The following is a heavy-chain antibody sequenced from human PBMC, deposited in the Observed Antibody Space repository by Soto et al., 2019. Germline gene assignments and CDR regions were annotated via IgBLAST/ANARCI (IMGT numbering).Heavy chain of an antibody. CDR2: ISDSGGSQ. V-gene: IGHV3-23*01. CDR3: VKDYGRHSGDGMHI. Sequence: EVQLLESGGALVQPGGSLRLSCAASGFTFSDYAMSWVRQAPGKGLDWVSGISDSGGSQYYADSVKGRFTISRDNSKNTLFLAMNSLRAEDAALYYCVKDYGRHSGDGMHIWGQGTKVTVSS. CDR1: GFTFSDYA. J-gene: IGHJ3*02. D-gene: IGHD2-8*01.